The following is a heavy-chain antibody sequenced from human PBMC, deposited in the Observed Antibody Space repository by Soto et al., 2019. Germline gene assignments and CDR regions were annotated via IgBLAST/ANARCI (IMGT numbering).Heavy chain of an antibody. CDR2: SENKVHNYIT. D-gene: IGHD3-22*01. V-gene: IGHV3-72*01. CDR3: VRATYFSGSSGYTRCFDY. J-gene: IGHJ4*02. CDR1: GFTFSDHY. Sequence: GGSLRLSCAASGFTFSDHYMDWVRQAPGRGLEWVGRSENKVHNYITESAASVKDRFIISRDDSKNSLYLQMNSLKTEDTAVYYCVRATYFSGSSGYTRCFDYWGQGTLVTVSS.